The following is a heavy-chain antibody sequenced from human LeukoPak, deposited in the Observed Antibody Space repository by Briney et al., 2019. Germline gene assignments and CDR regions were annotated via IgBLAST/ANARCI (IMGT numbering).Heavy chain of an antibody. V-gene: IGHV1-8*01. Sequence: ASVKVSCKASGYTFTSYDINWVRQATGQGLEWMGWINTNSGNKGYAQRFQGRVTMSRNTSISTAYMELSSLRSEDTAVYYCLRGDRRDYWGQGTLVTVSS. CDR2: INTNSGNK. CDR1: GYTFTSYD. CDR3: LRGDRRDY. J-gene: IGHJ4*02.